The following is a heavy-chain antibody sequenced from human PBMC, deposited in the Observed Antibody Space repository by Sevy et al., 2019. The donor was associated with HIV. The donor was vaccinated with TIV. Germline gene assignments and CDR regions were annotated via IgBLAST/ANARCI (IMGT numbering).Heavy chain of an antibody. CDR3: AIVRTWELLEYFDF. D-gene: IGHD1-26*01. J-gene: IGHJ4*02. Sequence: GGSLRLSCAASGFTFSSYAMSWVRQAPGKGLEWVSAISGSGGSTYYADSVKGRFTISGDNSKNTLYLQMNSLRAEDTAVYYFAIVRTWELLEYFDFWVQGTLVTVSS. CDR1: GFTFSSYA. V-gene: IGHV3-23*01. CDR2: ISGSGGST.